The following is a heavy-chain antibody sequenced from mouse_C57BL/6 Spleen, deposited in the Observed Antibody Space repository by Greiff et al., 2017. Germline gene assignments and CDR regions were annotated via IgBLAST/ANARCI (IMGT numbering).Heavy chain of an antibody. J-gene: IGHJ3*01. V-gene: IGHV14-4*01. CDR1: GFNIKDDY. CDR2: IDPENGDT. Sequence: VHVKQSGAELVRPGASVKLSCTASGFNIKDDYMHWVKQRPEQGLEWIGWIDPENGDTEYASKFQGKATITADTSSTTAYLQLSSLTSEDTAVYYCTGGYYDYDGVAYWGQGTLVTVSA. CDR3: TGGYYDYDGVAY. D-gene: IGHD2-4*01.